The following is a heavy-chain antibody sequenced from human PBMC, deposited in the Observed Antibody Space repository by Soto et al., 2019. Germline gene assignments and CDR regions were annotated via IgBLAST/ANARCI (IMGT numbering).Heavy chain of an antibody. D-gene: IGHD6-19*01. J-gene: IGHJ6*02. CDR1: GFTFGDYG. CDR3: ARSHGYRNGSGSGPYYYHGMDV. Sequence: GGSLRLSCTGSGFTFGDYGTTWVRQAPGKGLEWVGFIRSKSYGGTTEYAASVKGRLTIARDDSKSIAYLQMNRLTSEDAGVYYCARSHGYRNGSGSGPYYYHGMDVWGQGTTVTVSS. V-gene: IGHV3-49*04. CDR2: IRSKSYGGTT.